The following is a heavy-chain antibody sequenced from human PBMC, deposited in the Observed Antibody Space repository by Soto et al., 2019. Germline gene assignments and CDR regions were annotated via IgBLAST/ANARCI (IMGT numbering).Heavy chain of an antibody. CDR2: IYYSGST. CDR3: ARDPGIAARRAYYYYYYGMDV. J-gene: IGHJ6*02. Sequence: SETLSLTWTVSGGSISSSRYCWGWIRQPPGKGLEWIGSIYYSGSTYYNPSLKSRVTISVDTSKNQFSLKLSSVTAADTAVYYCARDPGIAARRAYYYYYYGMDVWGQGTTVTVSS. D-gene: IGHD6-6*01. V-gene: IGHV4-39*02. CDR1: GGSISSSRYC.